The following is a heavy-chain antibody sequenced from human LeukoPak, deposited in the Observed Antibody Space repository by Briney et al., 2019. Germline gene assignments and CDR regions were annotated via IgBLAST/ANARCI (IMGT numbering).Heavy chain of an antibody. CDR1: GFIFSHYA. V-gene: IGHV3-30*04. CDR2: VSYDGTNK. Sequence: GGSLRLSCAASGFIFSHYAMHWVRLAPGKGLEWVAVVSYDGTNKYYADSVKGRFTISRDNSKNTLYLQMNSLRAEDTAMYYCARDIQNVDTPMALDYWGQGTLVTVSS. CDR3: ARDIQNVDTPMALDY. D-gene: IGHD5-18*01. J-gene: IGHJ4*02.